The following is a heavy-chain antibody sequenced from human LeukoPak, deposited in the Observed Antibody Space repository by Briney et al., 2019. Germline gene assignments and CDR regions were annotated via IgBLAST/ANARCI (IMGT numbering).Heavy chain of an antibody. D-gene: IGHD2/OR15-2a*01. Sequence: TSETLSLTCAVYGGPFSDYYWSWFRQPPGKGLEWIGEIHQSGDTHGNPTLKSRVTISIDTSKMQFSLNLTSVTAADTAMYFCARGGRRGPFYNYWGQGTLVIVSS. CDR3: ARGGRRGPFYNY. V-gene: IGHV4-34*01. J-gene: IGHJ4*02. CDR1: GGPFSDYY. CDR2: IHQSGDT.